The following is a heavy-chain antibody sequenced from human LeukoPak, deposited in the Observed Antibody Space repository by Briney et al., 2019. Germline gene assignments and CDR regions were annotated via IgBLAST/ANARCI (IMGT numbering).Heavy chain of an antibody. CDR3: ARGPSGYHNT. CDR2: ISGSGGST. V-gene: IGHV3-23*01. CDR1: GFTFSSYD. D-gene: IGHD5-12*01. J-gene: IGHJ4*02. Sequence: PGGSLRLSCAVSGFTFSSYDMSWVRQAPGKGLEWVSGISGSGGSTYYADSVKGRFTISRDNPKNTLYLQMNSLRAEDTAVYYCARGPSGYHNTGGQGTLVTVSS.